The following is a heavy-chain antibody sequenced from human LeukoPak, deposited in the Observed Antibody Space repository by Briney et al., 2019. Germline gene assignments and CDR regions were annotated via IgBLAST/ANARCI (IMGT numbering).Heavy chain of an antibody. CDR1: GFTFRSYS. CDR3: ARDSNNYYYYMDV. V-gene: IGHV3-7*01. Sequence: SGGSLRLSCAASGFTFRSYSMSWVRQAPGKGLEWVANIKQDGSEKYYVDSVKGRFTISRDNAKNSLYLQMNSLRAEDTAVYYCARDSNNYYYYMDVWGKGTTVTVSS. CDR2: IKQDGSEK. J-gene: IGHJ6*03.